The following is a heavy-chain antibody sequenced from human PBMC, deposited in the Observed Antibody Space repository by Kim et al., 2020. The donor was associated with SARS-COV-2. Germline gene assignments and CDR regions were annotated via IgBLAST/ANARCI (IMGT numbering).Heavy chain of an antibody. J-gene: IGHJ4*02. V-gene: IGHV4-30-2*05. CDR3: ARSYPKYYYDSSGYFDY. Sequence: LKSRVTISVDTSKNQFSLKLSSVTAADTAVYYCARSYPKYYYDSSGYFDYWGQGTLVTVSS. D-gene: IGHD3-22*01.